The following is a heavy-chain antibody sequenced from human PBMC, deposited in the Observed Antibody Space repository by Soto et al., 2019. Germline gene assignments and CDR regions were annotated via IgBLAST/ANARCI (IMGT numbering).Heavy chain of an antibody. CDR2: INAGNGNT. D-gene: IGHD3-16*01. CDR3: ARGLNVYYFDY. CDR1: GYTFTSYA. V-gene: IGHV1-3*01. Sequence: ASVEVSCKASGYTFTSYARHWVRQAPGQRLEWMGWINAGNGNTKYSQKFQGRVTITRDTSASTAYMELSSLRSEDTAVYYCARGLNVYYFDYWGQGTLVTVSS. J-gene: IGHJ4*02.